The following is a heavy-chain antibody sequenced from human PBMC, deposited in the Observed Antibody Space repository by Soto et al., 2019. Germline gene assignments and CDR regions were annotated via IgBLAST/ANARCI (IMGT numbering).Heavy chain of an antibody. D-gene: IGHD2-15*01. CDR1: GFTFSTYA. Sequence: PGGSLRLSCAVSGFTFSTYAMTWVRQAPGKGPEWVSGIGGNAGSTYYADSVRGRFITSRDNSKNTLFLQMNSLRAEDTAIYYCAKDLVDSTAFGSNYFDSWGQGTLVTVSS. V-gene: IGHV3-23*01. CDR2: IGGNAGST. CDR3: AKDLVDSTAFGSNYFDS. J-gene: IGHJ4*02.